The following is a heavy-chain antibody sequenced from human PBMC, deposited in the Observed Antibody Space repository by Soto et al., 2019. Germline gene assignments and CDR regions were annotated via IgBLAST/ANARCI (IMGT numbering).Heavy chain of an antibody. CDR1: GGTFSSYA. V-gene: IGHV1-69*06. D-gene: IGHD6-6*01. Sequence: QVQLVQSGAEVKKPGSSVKVSCKASGGTFSSYAISWVRQAPGQGLESMGGIIPIFGTANYAQKFQGRVTITADKSTSTAYMELSSLRSEDTAVYYCASSLAARPPYYYYYGMDVWGQGTTVTVSS. CDR2: IIPIFGTA. CDR3: ASSLAARPPYYYYYGMDV. J-gene: IGHJ6*02.